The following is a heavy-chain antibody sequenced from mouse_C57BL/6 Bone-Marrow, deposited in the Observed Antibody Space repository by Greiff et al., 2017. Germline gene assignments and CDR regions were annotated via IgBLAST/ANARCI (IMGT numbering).Heavy chain of an antibody. J-gene: IGHJ4*01. CDR3: ARGTTMVTTKGYYYAMDY. D-gene: IGHD2-2*01. CDR1: GYTFTSSW. CDR2: IYPGSGST. V-gene: IGHV1-55*01. Sequence: QVQLQQPGAELVKPGASVKMSCKASGYTFTSSWITWVKQRPGTGLEWIGDIYPGSGSTNSNETFKSKATLTVDTSSSTAYMQLSSLTSEDSAVYYCARGTTMVTTKGYYYAMDYGGQGTSVTVSS.